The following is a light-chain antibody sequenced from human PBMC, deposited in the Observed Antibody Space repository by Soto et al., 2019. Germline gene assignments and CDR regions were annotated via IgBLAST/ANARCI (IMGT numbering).Light chain of an antibody. J-gene: IGKJ1*01. CDR1: QSISSW. CDR2: DAS. Sequence: IQLTQSPSTLSASVGDRVTITCRASQSISSWLAWYQQKPGKAPKLLIYDASSLESGVPSRFSGSGSGTEFTLTISSLQPDDFATYYCQQYNSYAWTFGQGTKVDI. V-gene: IGKV1-5*01. CDR3: QQYNSYAWT.